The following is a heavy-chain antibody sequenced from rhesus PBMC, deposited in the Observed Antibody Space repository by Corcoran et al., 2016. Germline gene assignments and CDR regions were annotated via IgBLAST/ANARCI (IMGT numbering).Heavy chain of an antibody. CDR2: IYGNPTTA. CDR3: ARRTNYANDWYFDI. V-gene: IGHV4S10*01. Sequence: QVQLQESGPGVVKPSETLSLTCAVSGGSISDSYRWSWIRQPPGKGLEWIGYIYGNPTTANYNPSLKGLVTISKDTSKNQFSLILTSVTAADTAIYYCARRTNYANDWYFDIWGPGTPISISS. D-gene: IGHD4-35*01. CDR1: GGSISDSYR. J-gene: IGHJ2*01.